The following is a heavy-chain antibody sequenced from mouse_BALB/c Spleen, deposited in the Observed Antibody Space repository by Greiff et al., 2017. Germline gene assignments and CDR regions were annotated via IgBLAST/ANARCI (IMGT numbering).Heavy chain of an antibody. V-gene: IGHV1-69*02. CDR3: TRVTTATDDFDY. CDR1: GYTFTSYW. D-gene: IGHD1-2*01. Sequence: QVQLQQPGAELVRPGASVKLSCKASGYTFTSYWINWVKQRPGQGLEWIGNIYPSDSYTNYNQKFKDKATLTVDKSSSKAYMQLSSPTAEDSAVYYCTRVTTATDDFDYWGQGTTLTVSS. J-gene: IGHJ2*01. CDR2: IYPSDSYT.